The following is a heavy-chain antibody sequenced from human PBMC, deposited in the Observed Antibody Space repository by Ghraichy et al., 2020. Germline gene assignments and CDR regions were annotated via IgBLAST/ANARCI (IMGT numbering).Heavy chain of an antibody. V-gene: IGHV3-23*01. Sequence: GGSLRLSCAASGFTFSSYAMSWVRQAPGKGLEWVSAISGSGGSTYYADSVKGRFTISRDNSKNTLYLQMNSLRAEDTAVYYCAKSVYPYGDLEPHWFDPWGQGTLVTVSS. CDR1: GFTFSSYA. J-gene: IGHJ5*02. D-gene: IGHD4-17*01. CDR2: ISGSGGST. CDR3: AKSVYPYGDLEPHWFDP.